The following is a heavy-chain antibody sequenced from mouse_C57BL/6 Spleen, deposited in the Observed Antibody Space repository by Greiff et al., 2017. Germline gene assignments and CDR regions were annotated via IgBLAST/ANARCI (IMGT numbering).Heavy chain of an antibody. D-gene: IGHD1-1*01. CDR1: GYTFTDYE. CDR2: IDPETGGT. V-gene: IGHV1-15*01. Sequence: QVQLQQSGAELVRPGASVTLSCKASGYTFTDYEMHWVKQTPVHGLEWIGAIDPETGGTAYNQKFKGKAILTADKSSSSAYMELRSLTSEDSAVYYCTVGSSYGCAYWGQGTLVTVSA. CDR3: TVGSSYGCAY. J-gene: IGHJ3*01.